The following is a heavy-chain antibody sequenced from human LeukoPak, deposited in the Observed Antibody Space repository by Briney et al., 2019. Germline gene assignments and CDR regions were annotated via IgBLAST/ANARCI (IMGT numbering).Heavy chain of an antibody. CDR3: ARGGNYGLTYFFDY. J-gene: IGHJ4*02. V-gene: IGHV4-59*01. D-gene: IGHD5-24*01. Sequence: PSETLSLTCTVSGGSISSYYWSWLRQPPGKGLEWIGYMYYSGSTNYNPSLKSRVTISVDTSKNQFSLRLTSVAAADTAVYYCARGGNYGLTYFFDYWGQGTLVTVSS. CDR1: GGSISSYY. CDR2: MYYSGST.